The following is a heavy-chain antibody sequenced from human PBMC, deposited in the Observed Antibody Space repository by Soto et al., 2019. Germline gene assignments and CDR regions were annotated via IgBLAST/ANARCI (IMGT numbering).Heavy chain of an antibody. CDR3: ATREQWLTNYYYGMDV. J-gene: IGHJ6*02. V-gene: IGHV1-24*01. CDR1: GYTLTEFS. D-gene: IGHD6-19*01. CDR2: FDPEDGET. Sequence: ASVKVSCKVSGYTLTEFSMHWVRQAPGKGLEWMGGFDPEDGETIYAQKFQGRVTMTEDTSTDTAYMELSSLRSEDTAVYYCATREQWLTNYYYGMDVWGQGTTVTVSS.